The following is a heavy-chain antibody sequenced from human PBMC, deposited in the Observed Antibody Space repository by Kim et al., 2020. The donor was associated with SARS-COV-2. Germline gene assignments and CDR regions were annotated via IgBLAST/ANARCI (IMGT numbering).Heavy chain of an antibody. J-gene: IGHJ5*02. V-gene: IGHV3-74*01. Sequence: ADSVKGRFTISRDNAKNTLYLQMYSLRAEDTAVYYCARKDCSGGSCAFDPWGQGTLVTVSS. D-gene: IGHD2-15*01. CDR3: ARKDCSGGSCAFDP.